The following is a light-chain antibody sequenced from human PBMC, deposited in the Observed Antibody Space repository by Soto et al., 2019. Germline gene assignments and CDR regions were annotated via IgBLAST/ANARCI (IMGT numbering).Light chain of an antibody. Sequence: EIVMTQSPATLSVSPGEGVTLSCRASQSISDTLAWYQQKPGQAPRLLIHGASTRAPGFPARFSGSGSGTDFTLTISSLQSEDFAVYYCQQYDNWPWTFGQGTKVDIK. CDR3: QQYDNWPWT. J-gene: IGKJ1*01. CDR1: QSISDT. V-gene: IGKV3-15*01. CDR2: GAS.